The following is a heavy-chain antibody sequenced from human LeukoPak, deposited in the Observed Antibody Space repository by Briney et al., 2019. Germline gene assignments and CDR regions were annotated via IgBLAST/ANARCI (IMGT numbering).Heavy chain of an antibody. CDR3: ARAFYPGYYSYMAV. J-gene: IGHJ6*03. V-gene: IGHV4-59*01. D-gene: IGHD3-3*02. CDR1: GGSFSGYY. CDR2: IYYSGST. Sequence: PSETLSLTCAVYGGSFSGYYWSWIRQPPGKGLEYIGYIYYSGSTNYNPSLKSRVTISVDTSKNQFSLKLSSVTAADTAVYYCARAFYPGYYSYMAVWGKGTTVTVSS.